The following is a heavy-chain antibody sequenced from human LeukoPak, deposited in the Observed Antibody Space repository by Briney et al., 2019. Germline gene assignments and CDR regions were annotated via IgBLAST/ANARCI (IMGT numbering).Heavy chain of an antibody. CDR3: AELGITMIGGV. D-gene: IGHD3-10*01. V-gene: IGHV3-48*03. J-gene: IGHJ6*04. CDR2: TSSSGSTT. Sequence: GGSLRLSCAASGFTFSSYEMNWVRQAPGKGLEWVSYTSSSGSTTYYADSVKGRFTISRDNAKNSLYLQMNSLRAEDTAVYYCAELGITMIGGVWGKGTTVTISS. CDR1: GFTFSSYE.